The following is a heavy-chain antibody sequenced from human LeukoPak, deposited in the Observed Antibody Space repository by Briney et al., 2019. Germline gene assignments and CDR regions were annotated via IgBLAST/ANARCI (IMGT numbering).Heavy chain of an antibody. CDR1: GGSISSSSYY. CDR2: IYYSGST. V-gene: IGHV4-39*07. J-gene: IGHJ4*02. Sequence: SETLSLTCTVSGGSISSSSYYWGWIRQPPGKGLEWIGSIYYSGSTYYNPSLKSRVTISVDTSKNQFSLKLSSVTAADTAVYYCARRPLGGDRDYWGQGTLVTVSS. CDR3: ARRPLGGDRDY. D-gene: IGHD4-17*01.